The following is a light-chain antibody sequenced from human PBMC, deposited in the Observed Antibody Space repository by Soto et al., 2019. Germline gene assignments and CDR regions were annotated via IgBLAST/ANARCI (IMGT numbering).Light chain of an antibody. CDR3: QQYDNLRYT. V-gene: IGKV1-33*01. Sequence: DIQMTQSPSSLSASVGDRVTITCQASQDISNYLNWYQQKPGKAPKLLIYDESNLETGVQSRFSGSGSGTDFTFTISSLQPEDIATYYCQQYDNLRYTFGQGTKLEIK. CDR1: QDISNY. J-gene: IGKJ2*01. CDR2: DES.